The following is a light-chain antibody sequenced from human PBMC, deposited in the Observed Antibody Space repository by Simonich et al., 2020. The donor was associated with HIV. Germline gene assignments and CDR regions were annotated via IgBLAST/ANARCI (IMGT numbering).Light chain of an antibody. CDR1: QYITKY. V-gene: IGKV1-39*01. CDR2: AAS. J-gene: IGKJ3*01. Sequence: DIQMTQSPSSLSASVGDRVTITCRASQYITKYLNWYQQKPGKAPELLIYAASNLQSGVPSRFSGSGSGTDFTLTISSLQPEDFATYYCQQANSFPFTFGPGTKVDFK. CDR3: QQANSFPFT.